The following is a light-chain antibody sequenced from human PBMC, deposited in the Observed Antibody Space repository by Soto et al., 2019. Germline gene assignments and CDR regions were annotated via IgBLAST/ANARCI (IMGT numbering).Light chain of an antibody. Sequence: QSALTQPPSVSGSPGQSVTISCTGTSSDVGYYNRVSWYQQPPGTAPKLMVFEVSNRPSGVPDRFSGSKSGNTASLTISGLQAEDGADYYCSSYTTSSTVVFGGGTKLTVL. J-gene: IGLJ2*01. V-gene: IGLV2-18*02. CDR1: SSDVGYYNR. CDR2: EVS. CDR3: SSYTTSSTVV.